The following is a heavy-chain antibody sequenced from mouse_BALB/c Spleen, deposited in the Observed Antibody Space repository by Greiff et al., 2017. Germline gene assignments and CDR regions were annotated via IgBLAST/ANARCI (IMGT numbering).Heavy chain of an antibody. V-gene: IGHV5-6-3*01. Sequence: EVMLVESGGGLVQPGGSLKLSCAASGFTFSSYGMSWVRQTPDKRLELVATINSNGGSTYYPDSVKGRFTISRDNAKNTLYLQMSSLKSEDTAMYYCARGLHHAGPRYFDVWGAGTTVTVSS. CDR1: GFTFSSYG. J-gene: IGHJ1*01. CDR3: ARGLHHAGPRYFDV. CDR2: INSNGGST. D-gene: IGHD1-2*01.